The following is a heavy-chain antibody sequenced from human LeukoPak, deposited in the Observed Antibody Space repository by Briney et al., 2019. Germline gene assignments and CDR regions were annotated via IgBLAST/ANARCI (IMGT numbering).Heavy chain of an antibody. V-gene: IGHV3-23*01. CDR3: AKDKGDSSGWLNFDY. CDR2: ISGSGGST. CDR1: GFTFSSYA. Sequence: PGGSLRLSCAASGFTFSSYAMSWVRQAPGKGLEWVSAISGSGGSTYYADSVKGRFAISRDNPKNTLYLQMNSLRAEDTAVYYCAKDKGDSSGWLNFDYWGQGTLVTVSS. J-gene: IGHJ4*02. D-gene: IGHD6-19*01.